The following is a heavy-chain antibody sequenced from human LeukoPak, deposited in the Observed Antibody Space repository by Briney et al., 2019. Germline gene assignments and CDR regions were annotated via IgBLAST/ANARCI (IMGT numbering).Heavy chain of an antibody. CDR2: IYYSGST. V-gene: IGHV4-61*01. J-gene: IGHJ6*02. CDR3: AREPEQYTPYYYGMDV. D-gene: IGHD2-2*02. CDR1: GGSVSGGSYY. Sequence: SETLSLTCTVSGGSVSGGSYYWSWIRQPPGKGLEWIGYIYYSGSTNYNPSLKSRVTISVDTSKNQFSLKLSSVTAADTAVYYCAREPEQYTPYYYGMDVWGQGTTVTVSS.